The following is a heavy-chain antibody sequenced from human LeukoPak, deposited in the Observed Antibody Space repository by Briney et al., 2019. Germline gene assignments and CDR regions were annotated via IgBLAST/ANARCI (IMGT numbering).Heavy chain of an antibody. D-gene: IGHD3-9*01. V-gene: IGHV3-30*02. CDR1: GFTFSSYN. CDR3: AKVPKSTGWTADF. Sequence: GGSLRLSCAASGFTFSSYNMQWVRQAPSKGLEWVTFIGFDGKSKYYADSVKGRFTVSRDNSENTLSLQMISLRAEDTAVYYCAKVPKSTGWTADFWGQGTLVTVSS. CDR2: IGFDGKSK. J-gene: IGHJ4*02.